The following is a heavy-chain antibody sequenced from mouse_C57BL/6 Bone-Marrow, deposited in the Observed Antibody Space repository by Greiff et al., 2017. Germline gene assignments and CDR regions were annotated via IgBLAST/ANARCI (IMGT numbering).Heavy chain of an antibody. V-gene: IGHV1-80*01. J-gene: IGHJ3*01. D-gene: IGHD2-4*01. CDR2: IYPGDGDT. CDR3: ARWDFRLRGFAY. CDR1: GYAFSSYW. Sequence: VKLQQSGAELVKPGASVKISCKASGYAFSSYWMNWVKQRPGKGLEWIGQIYPGDGDTNYNGKFKGKATLTADKSSSTAYMQLSSLTSEDSAVYFCARWDFRLRGFAYWGQGTLVTVSA.